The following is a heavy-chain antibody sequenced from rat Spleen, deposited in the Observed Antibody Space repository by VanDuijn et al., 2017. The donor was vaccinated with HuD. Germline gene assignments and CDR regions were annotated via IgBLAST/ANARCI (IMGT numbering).Heavy chain of an antibody. D-gene: IGHD1-2*01. V-gene: IGHV5-7*01. CDR2: ISYDGSST. CDR1: GFTFSNYN. Sequence: EVQLVKSGGGLVQPGRSLKLSCAASGFTFSNYNMAWVRQAPKKGLEWVATISYDGSSTYYRDSVKGRFTISRDNAKSTLYLQMDSLRSEDTATYYCTRHFSPADYYSSFPVLYWGQGTLVTVSS. J-gene: IGHJ3*01. CDR3: TRHFSPADYYSSFPVLY.